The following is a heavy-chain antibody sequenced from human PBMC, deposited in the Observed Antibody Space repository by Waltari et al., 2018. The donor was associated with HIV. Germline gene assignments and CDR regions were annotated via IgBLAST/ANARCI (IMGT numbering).Heavy chain of an antibody. J-gene: IGHJ5*02. Sequence: ESGPTLVKPTQTLTLTCTFSGFSLSTSGVGVGWIRQPPGKALEWLALIYWNGNKHYSPSLKSRVTITKETSKDQVVLKMTNMDPADTATYFCARRPGYCSGTRCYYSHWFDPWGQGTLVTVSS. CDR2: IYWNGNK. D-gene: IGHD2-2*03. CDR3: ARRPGYCSGTRCYYSHWFDP. V-gene: IGHV2-5*01. CDR1: GFSLSTSGVG.